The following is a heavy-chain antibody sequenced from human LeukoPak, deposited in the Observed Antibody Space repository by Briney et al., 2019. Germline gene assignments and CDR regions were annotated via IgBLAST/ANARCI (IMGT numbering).Heavy chain of an antibody. CDR2: ISYDGSNK. D-gene: IGHD3-22*01. CDR1: GFTVSSNY. J-gene: IGHJ4*02. V-gene: IGHV3-30-3*01. Sequence: PGGSLRLSCAASGFTVSSNYMSWVRQAPGKGLEWVAVISYDGSNKYYADSVKGRFTISRDNSKNTLYLQMNSLRAEDTAVYYCARGRNDLTYYYDSSGYSTLDFDYWGQGTLVTVSS. CDR3: ARGRNDLTYYYDSSGYSTLDFDY.